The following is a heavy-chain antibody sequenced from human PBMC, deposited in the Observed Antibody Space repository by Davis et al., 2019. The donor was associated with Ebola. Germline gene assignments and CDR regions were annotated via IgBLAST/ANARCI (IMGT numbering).Heavy chain of an antibody. CDR1: AGTFSSYA. V-gene: IGHV1-18*01. CDR2: ISAYNGNT. Sequence: SVKVSCKASAGTFSSYAISWVRQAPGQGLEWMGWISAYNGNTKYAQKLQGRVTVTTDTSTRTVYMELRSLRSDDTAVYYCARGLYSGYEIDYWGQGTLVTVSS. D-gene: IGHD5-12*01. J-gene: IGHJ4*02. CDR3: ARGLYSGYEIDY.